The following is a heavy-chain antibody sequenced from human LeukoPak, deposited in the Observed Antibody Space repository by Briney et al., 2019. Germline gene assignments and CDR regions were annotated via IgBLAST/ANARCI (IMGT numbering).Heavy chain of an antibody. V-gene: IGHV4-59*01. CDR3: ARGDILTGSYYFGY. Sequence: SETLSLTCTVSSGSISSYYWSWIRQPPGKGLEWIGYIYYSGSTNYNPSLKSRVTISVDTSNNQFSLKLSSVTAADTAVYYCARGDILTGSYYFGYWGQGTLVTVSS. CDR1: SGSISSYY. D-gene: IGHD3-9*01. J-gene: IGHJ4*02. CDR2: IYYSGST.